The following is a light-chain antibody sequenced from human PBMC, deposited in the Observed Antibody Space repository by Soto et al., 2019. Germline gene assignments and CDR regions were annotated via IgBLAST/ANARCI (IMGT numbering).Light chain of an antibody. CDR1: QSLLHSNGYNY. CDR2: LGS. V-gene: IGKV2-28*01. Sequence: DIVMTQSPLSLPVTPGEPASISCRSSQSLLHSNGYNYLDWYLQKTGQSPQLLIYLGSYRSSGVPDRFNGRGSGTNFTLKISRVEAEEIGVYYCMQALQSPGTCGQGTRLDIK. CDR3: MQALQSPGT. J-gene: IGKJ5*01.